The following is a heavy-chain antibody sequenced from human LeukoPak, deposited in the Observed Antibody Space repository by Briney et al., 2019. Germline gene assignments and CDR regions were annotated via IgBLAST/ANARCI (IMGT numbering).Heavy chain of an antibody. D-gene: IGHD6-19*01. J-gene: IGHJ4*02. CDR1: GFTFGDYA. Sequence: GGSLRLSCTASGFTFGDYAMSWVRQAPGKGLEWVGFIRSKRYDGATEYAASVKGRFTISRDDSKSVAYLHMNSLKTEDTAIYYCTRDILSDWYYFDFWGQGTLVTVSS. CDR2: IRSKRYDGAT. CDR3: TRDILSDWYYFDF. V-gene: IGHV3-49*04.